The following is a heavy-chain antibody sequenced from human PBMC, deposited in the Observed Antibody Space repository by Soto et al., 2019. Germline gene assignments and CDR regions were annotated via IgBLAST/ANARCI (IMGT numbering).Heavy chain of an antibody. CDR1: GGSISSVGHY. J-gene: IGHJ6*02. D-gene: IGHD6-25*01. CDR3: ARESGGYDSSTRYGLDV. CDR2: IYYSGST. V-gene: IGHV4-31*03. Sequence: PSETLSLTCSVSGGSISSVGHYWTWIRRQPGKGLEWIGYIYYSGSTDYNPSLKSRVTISVDRSKNQFSLNLSSVTAADTAIYYCARESGGYDSSTRYGLDVWGQGTTVTVSS.